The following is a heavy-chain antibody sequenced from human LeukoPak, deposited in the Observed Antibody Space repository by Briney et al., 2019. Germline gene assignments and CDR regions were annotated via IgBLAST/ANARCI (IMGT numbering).Heavy chain of an antibody. V-gene: IGHV3-23*01. CDR2: ISGSGGST. J-gene: IGHJ4*02. D-gene: IGHD3-22*01. Sequence: GGSLILSCAASGFTFSSYAMSWVRQAPGKGLEWVSAISGSGGSTYYADSVKGRFTISRDNSKNTLYLQMNSLRAEDTAVYYCAKDVRYYYDSSGYFGYWGQGTLVTVSS. CDR3: AKDVRYYYDSSGYFGY. CDR1: GFTFSSYA.